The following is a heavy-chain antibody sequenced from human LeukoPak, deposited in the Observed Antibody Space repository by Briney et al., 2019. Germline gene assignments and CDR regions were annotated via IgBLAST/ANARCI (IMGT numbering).Heavy chain of an antibody. CDR3: ARDRHYYDRYMDV. J-gene: IGHJ6*03. D-gene: IGHD3-22*01. Sequence: SETLSLTCTVSGGSISTSAFYWGWIRQPPGKGLEWIGSIYDSGNEFYNPSLKSRVTISVDTSKNQFSLKLSSVTAADTAVYYCARDRHYYDRYMDVWGKGTTVTVSS. V-gene: IGHV4-39*07. CDR1: GGSISTSAFY. CDR2: IYDSGNE.